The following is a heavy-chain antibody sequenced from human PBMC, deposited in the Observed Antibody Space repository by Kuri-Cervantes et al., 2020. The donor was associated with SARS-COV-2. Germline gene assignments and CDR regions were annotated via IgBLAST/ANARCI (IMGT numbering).Heavy chain of an antibody. D-gene: IGHD7-27*01. CDR1: GYTYTSYY. V-gene: IGHV1-46*01. Sequence: AAVKDTFKASGYTYTSYYMHSVRQAPGQGLEWMGIVNPSGGGTSYVQKFKGRFTMTMDTYTSTVYMELSSLRSEETAVYYCARAKLTGIDYWGQGTLVTVSS. CDR3: ARAKLTGIDY. CDR2: VNPSGGGT. J-gene: IGHJ4*02.